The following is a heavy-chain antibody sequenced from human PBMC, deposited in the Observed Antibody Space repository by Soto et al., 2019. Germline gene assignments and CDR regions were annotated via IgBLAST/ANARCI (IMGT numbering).Heavy chain of an antibody. Sequence: LSDTCAISGDGSSNNSAAWNWIRQSPSRGLELLGRTYYKSKWNNDYALSVKSRITINPDTSKNQFSLHLYSVTPEDTAVYYCTGITWFRGMDVWGQGTPVTRSS. CDR3: TGITWFRGMDV. CDR1: GDGSSNNSAA. CDR2: TYYKSKWNN. D-gene: IGHD3-10*01. V-gene: IGHV6-1*01. J-gene: IGHJ6*02.